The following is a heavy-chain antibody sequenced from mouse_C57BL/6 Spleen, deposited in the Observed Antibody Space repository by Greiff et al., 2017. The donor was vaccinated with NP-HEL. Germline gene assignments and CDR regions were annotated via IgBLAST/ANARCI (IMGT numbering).Heavy chain of an antibody. D-gene: IGHD4-1*01. CDR2: IYPGDGDT. V-gene: IGHV1-82*01. Sequence: VQLQQSGPELVKPGASVKISCKASGYAFSSSWMNWVKQRPGKGLEWIGRIYPGDGDTNYNGKFKGKATLTADKSSSTAYMQLSSLTSEDSAVYFCARKGITGRADFDYWGQGTTLTVSS. CDR3: ARKGITGRADFDY. J-gene: IGHJ2*01. CDR1: GYAFSSSW.